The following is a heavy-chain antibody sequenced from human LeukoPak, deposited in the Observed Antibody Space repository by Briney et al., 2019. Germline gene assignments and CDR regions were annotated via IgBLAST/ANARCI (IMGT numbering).Heavy chain of an antibody. D-gene: IGHD5-12*01. V-gene: IGHV3-7*01. Sequence: GGSLRLSCAASGFTFSSYWMIWVRQAPGKGLEWVADMKHDGSEKYYVDSVKGRFTISRDNAKNSLYLQMNSLRAEDTAVYYCAREGGYGRVWGQGTTVTVSS. CDR3: AREGGYGRV. CDR1: GFTFSSYW. CDR2: MKHDGSEK. J-gene: IGHJ6*02.